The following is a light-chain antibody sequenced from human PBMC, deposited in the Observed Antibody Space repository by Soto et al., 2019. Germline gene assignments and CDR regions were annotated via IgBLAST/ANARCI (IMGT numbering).Light chain of an antibody. J-gene: IGKJ1*01. CDR2: GAS. CDR3: QQRSNLPWT. Sequence: MLSQSPGTLSLTPGERATLSCRSSQSVSNNYLAWYQQKPGQAPRLLIYGASNRATGIPVRFSGSGSGTDYTLTVSSLEPEDFAVYYCQQRSNLPWTFGQGTKVDIK. CDR1: QSVSNNY. V-gene: IGKV3D-20*02.